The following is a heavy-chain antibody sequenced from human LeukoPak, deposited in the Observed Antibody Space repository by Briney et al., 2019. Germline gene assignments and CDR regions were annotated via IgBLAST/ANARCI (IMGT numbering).Heavy chain of an antibody. Sequence: PGGSLRLSCAASGFTFSSYGMHWVRQAPGKGLEWVSGISWNSGSIGYANSVKGRFTISRDNAKNSLYLQMNSLRAEDTAVYYCARGRVGDRYYYYMDVWGKGTTVTVSS. J-gene: IGHJ6*03. V-gene: IGHV3-9*01. D-gene: IGHD3-16*01. CDR1: GFTFSSYG. CDR2: ISWNSGSI. CDR3: ARGRVGDRYYYYMDV.